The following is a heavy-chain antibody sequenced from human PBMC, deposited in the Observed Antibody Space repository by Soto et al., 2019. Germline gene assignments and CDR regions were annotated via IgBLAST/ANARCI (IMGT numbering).Heavy chain of an antibody. CDR3: ARLPDYDFWSGYSPEYYYYYGMDV. J-gene: IGHJ6*02. CDR1: GYSFTSYW. Sequence: PGESLKISCKGSGYSFTSYWISWVRQMPGKGLEWMGRIDPSDSYTNYSPSFQGHVTISADKSISTAYLQWSSLKASDTAMYYCARLPDYDFWSGYSPEYYYYYGMDVWGQGTTVTVS. D-gene: IGHD3-3*01. V-gene: IGHV5-10-1*01. CDR2: IDPSDSYT.